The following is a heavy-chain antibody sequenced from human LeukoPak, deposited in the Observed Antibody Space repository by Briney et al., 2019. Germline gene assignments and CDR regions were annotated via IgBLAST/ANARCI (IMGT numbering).Heavy chain of an antibody. V-gene: IGHV3-23*01. Sequence: PGGSLRLSCAASGFTFSSYAMSWVRPAPGKGGEWVSHISGSGGSTYYADSVKGRFTISRDFSKNSLHLQMNSLRAEDTAVYYCAKDLTVTITYGFDVWGQGTTVTVSS. CDR1: GFTFSSYA. CDR2: ISGSGGST. J-gene: IGHJ6*02. CDR3: AKDLTVTITYGFDV. D-gene: IGHD4-17*01.